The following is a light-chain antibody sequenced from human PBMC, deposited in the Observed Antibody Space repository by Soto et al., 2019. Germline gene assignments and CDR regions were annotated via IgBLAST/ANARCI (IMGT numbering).Light chain of an antibody. Sequence: SGSPGERATLSCRASQSVSRYYLTWYQQKPGQAPRLLIYGASNRATGTPDRFSGSGSGTDFTLTISRLEPEDFAVYYCQQYGSSPLTFGGGTKVDI. CDR3: QQYGSSPLT. J-gene: IGKJ4*01. CDR1: QSVSRYY. V-gene: IGKV3-20*01. CDR2: GAS.